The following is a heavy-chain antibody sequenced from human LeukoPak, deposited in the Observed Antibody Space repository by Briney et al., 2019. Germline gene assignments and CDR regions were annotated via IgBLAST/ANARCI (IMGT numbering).Heavy chain of an antibody. V-gene: IGHV1-8*01. D-gene: IGHD5-12*01. J-gene: IGHJ4*02. Sequence: ASVKVSCKASRYTFTSYDINWVRQATGQGLERMGWMNPNSGNTGYAQKFQGRVTMTRNTSKSTAYMELSSLRSEDTAVYYCARTGGYDHFDYWGQGTLVTVSS. CDR2: MNPNSGNT. CDR1: RYTFTSYD. CDR3: ARTGGYDHFDY.